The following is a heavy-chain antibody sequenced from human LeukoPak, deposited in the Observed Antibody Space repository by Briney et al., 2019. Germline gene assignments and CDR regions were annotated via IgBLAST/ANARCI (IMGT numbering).Heavy chain of an antibody. CDR2: IYSGGTT. CDR3: ARRYPYSSAWHPSAFDV. Sequence: GGSLTLSCAASAFTVSSNYMSWLRQAPGKGLEWVSIIYSGGTTYYAASVKGRFTISRDNSKNTLYLQMNSLRAEDTAVYYCARRYPYSSAWHPSAFDVWGQGTMVTVSS. D-gene: IGHD6-19*01. CDR1: AFTVSSNY. J-gene: IGHJ3*01. V-gene: IGHV3-66*01.